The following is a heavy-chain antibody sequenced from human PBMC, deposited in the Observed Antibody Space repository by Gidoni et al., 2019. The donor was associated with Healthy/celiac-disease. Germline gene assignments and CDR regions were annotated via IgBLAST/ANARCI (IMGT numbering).Heavy chain of an antibody. J-gene: IGHJ6*02. V-gene: IGHV1-8*01. CDR1: GSTFTSYD. D-gene: IGHD6-6*01. Sequence: QVQLVQSGAEVKKPGASVKVSCKASGSTFTSYDINWVRQATGQGLEWMGWMNPNSGNTGYAQKFQGRVTMTRNTSIGTAYMELSSLRSEDTAVYYCARGPYSSSYYYYYGMDVWGQGTTVTVSS. CDR2: MNPNSGNT. CDR3: ARGPYSSSYYYYYGMDV.